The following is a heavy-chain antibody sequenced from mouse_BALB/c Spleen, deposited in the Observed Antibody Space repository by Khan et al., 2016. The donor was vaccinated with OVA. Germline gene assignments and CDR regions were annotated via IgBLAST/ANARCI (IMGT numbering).Heavy chain of an antibody. Sequence: EVKLLESGPGLVKPSQSPSLTCTVTGYSITSDYAWNWIRQFPGNKLEWMGYITYSGSTSYRPSLKSRISITRDTSKNQFFLQLNSVTTEDTATYYCAMGRTYWGQGTLVTVSA. CDR3: AMGRTY. J-gene: IGHJ3*01. CDR1: GYSITSDYA. V-gene: IGHV3-2*02. CDR2: ITYSGST. D-gene: IGHD4-1*01.